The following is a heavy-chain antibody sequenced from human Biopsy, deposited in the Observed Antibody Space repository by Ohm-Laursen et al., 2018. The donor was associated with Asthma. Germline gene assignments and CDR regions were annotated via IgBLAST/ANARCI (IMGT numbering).Heavy chain of an antibody. CDR3: ARGKTWGRSYYFDY. CDR1: GFVFSQSG. V-gene: IGHV3-30*03. CDR2: IFFDGSNK. J-gene: IGHJ4*01. Sequence: SLRLSCAASGFVFSQSGMHWVRQAPGKGLEWVAGIFFDGSNKYYADSVKGRFTISRDNSKDTLYLQVNSLRGDDTAVYYCARGKTWGRSYYFDYWGHGTLVTVSS. D-gene: IGHD6-6*01.